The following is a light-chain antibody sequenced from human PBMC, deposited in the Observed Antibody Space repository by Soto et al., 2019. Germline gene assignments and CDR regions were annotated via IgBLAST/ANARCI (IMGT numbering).Light chain of an antibody. V-gene: IGKV3-15*01. CDR3: QQSTNCLGT. CDR1: QSVSSN. CDR2: DAS. J-gene: IGKJ1*01. Sequence: IVLPLCPDTLSVSPGERATLSCGASQSVSSNLAWYQQKPGQAPRLLIYDASTRATDIPTRFSGSGSGTEFTLTICSVQSEEFAVYYCQQSTNCLGTFGQGTKVDIK.